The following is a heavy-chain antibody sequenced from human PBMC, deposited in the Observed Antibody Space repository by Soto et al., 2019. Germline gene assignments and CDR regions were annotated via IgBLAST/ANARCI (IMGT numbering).Heavy chain of an antibody. CDR3: SSDPEIFDY. V-gene: IGHV1-18*01. Sequence: QVQLVQSGAEVKKPGASVKVSCKASGYTFTSYGISWVRQSPGPGLEWMGWISVYNGNTKYAQKVQGRVTMTTDTSTRTAYMELRSLRSDDTAVYYCSSDPEIFDYWGQGTLVTVSS. CDR1: GYTFTSYG. CDR2: ISVYNGNT. J-gene: IGHJ4*02.